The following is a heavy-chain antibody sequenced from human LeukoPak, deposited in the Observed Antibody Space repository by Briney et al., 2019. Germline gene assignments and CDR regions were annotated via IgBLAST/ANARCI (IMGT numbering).Heavy chain of an antibody. V-gene: IGHV3-30-3*01. D-gene: IGHD4-17*01. Sequence: LTGGSLRLSCAASGFTFSSYAMPWVRQAPGKGLEWVAVISYDGSNKYYADSVKGRFTISRDNSKNTLYLQMNSLRAEDTAVYYCARGLTVTTLDYWGQGTLVTVSS. CDR2: ISYDGSNK. J-gene: IGHJ4*02. CDR1: GFTFSSYA. CDR3: ARGLTVTTLDY.